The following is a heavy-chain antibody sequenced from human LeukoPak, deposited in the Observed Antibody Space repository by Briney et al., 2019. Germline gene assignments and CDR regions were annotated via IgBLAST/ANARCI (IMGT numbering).Heavy chain of an antibody. J-gene: IGHJ4*02. CDR2: INPNSGGT. D-gene: IGHD6-19*01. Sequence: ASVKVSCKPSGYTFTGYYMHWVRQAPGQGLEWMGWINPNSGGTNYAQKFQGRVTMTRDTSISTAYMELSRLRSDDTAVYYCARGVSSGLGGPFDYRGQGTLVTVSS. CDR3: ARGVSSGLGGPFDY. CDR1: GYTFTGYY. V-gene: IGHV1-2*02.